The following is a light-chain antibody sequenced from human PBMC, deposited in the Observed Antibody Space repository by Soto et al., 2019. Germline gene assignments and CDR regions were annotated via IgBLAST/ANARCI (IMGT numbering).Light chain of an antibody. Sequence: DVHMTQSPSCLSASVVDILTLTWRASQTVTSYLNWYQQKPGKAPKLLIYAASTLQSGVPSRFSGSGSGTEFTLTIISLQPEDFATYYCQQSYRFPKTFGRGTKVDI. CDR3: QQSYRFPKT. V-gene: IGKV1-39*01. CDR2: AAS. CDR1: QTVTSY. J-gene: IGKJ1*01.